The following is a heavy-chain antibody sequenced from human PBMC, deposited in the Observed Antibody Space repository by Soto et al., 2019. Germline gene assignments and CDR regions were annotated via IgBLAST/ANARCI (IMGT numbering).Heavy chain of an antibody. V-gene: IGHV3-23*01. J-gene: IGHJ4*02. CDR3: ATDQAVTREYYFDS. CDR1: GFTFSTYA. CDR2: ISGSGGST. D-gene: IGHD4-4*01. Sequence: HPGGSLRLSCAASGFTFSTYAMSWFRQAPGKGLEWVSAISGSGGSTYYADSVKGRFTISRDNSKNTVYLQMNSLRGEDTPVHSCATDQAVTREYYFDSWGQETLVTVAS.